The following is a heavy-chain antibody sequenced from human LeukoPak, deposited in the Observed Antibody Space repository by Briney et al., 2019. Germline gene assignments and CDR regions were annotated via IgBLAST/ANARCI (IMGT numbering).Heavy chain of an antibody. CDR1: GFTFSSYA. V-gene: IGHV3-23*01. Sequence: GSLRLSCVASGFTFSSYAMSWVRQAPGKGLEWVSTISDSGDNTYYADSVKGRFTISRDNSKNSLYLQMNSLRAEDTAVYYCAELGITMIGGVWGKGTTVTISS. D-gene: IGHD3-10*02. CDR2: ISDSGDNT. CDR3: AELGITMIGGV. J-gene: IGHJ6*04.